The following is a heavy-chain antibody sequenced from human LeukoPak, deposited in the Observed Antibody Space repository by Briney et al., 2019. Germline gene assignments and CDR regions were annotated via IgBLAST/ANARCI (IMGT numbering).Heavy chain of an antibody. CDR3: ASELSGSRPLDY. J-gene: IGHJ4*02. CDR2: IYYSGST. Sequence: SETLSLTCTVSGGSIIRSTYYWGWIRQPPGKGLEWIGNIYYSGSTYYSPSLKSRVTISVDTSKNQFSLKLNSVTAADTAVYYCASELSGSRPLDYWGQGTLVTVSS. D-gene: IGHD1-26*01. V-gene: IGHV4-39*07. CDR1: GGSIIRSTYY.